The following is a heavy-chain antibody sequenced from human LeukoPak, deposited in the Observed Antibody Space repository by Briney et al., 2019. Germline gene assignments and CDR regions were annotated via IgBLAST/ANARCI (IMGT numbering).Heavy chain of an antibody. CDR2: IRYDGSNK. CDR1: GFTFSSYG. Sequence: PGGSLRLSCAASGFTFSSYGMHWVRQAPGKGLEWVAIIRYDGSNKYYADSVKGRFTISRDNSKNTLYLQMNSLRAEDTAVYYCAKESYPYYYDSSGLIDYWGQGTLVTVSS. J-gene: IGHJ4*02. V-gene: IGHV3-30*02. D-gene: IGHD3-22*01. CDR3: AKESYPYYYDSSGLIDY.